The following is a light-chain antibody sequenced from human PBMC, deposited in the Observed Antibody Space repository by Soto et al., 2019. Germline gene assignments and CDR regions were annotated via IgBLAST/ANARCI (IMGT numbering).Light chain of an antibody. CDR1: QSISNY. J-gene: IGKJ1*01. CDR2: TAS. Sequence: DIEITQPPSSLSASVGDRVTITCRASQSISNYLNWYQQKPGKAPKVLIHTASSLQSGVPSRFSGSGSGTDFTLTITSLQPEDFATYYCQQCYSTPRTFGQGTKVDIK. V-gene: IGKV1-39*01. CDR3: QQCYSTPRT.